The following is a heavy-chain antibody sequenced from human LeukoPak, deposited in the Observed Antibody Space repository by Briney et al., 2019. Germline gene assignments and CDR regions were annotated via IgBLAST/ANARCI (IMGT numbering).Heavy chain of an antibody. Sequence: GESLKISCRGSGNSFTNFWIGWVRQLPGKGLEWMGIIYPDDSETFYRPSFQGQITISADKSISTAFLQWSSLRASETAIYYCARHGANIEAPPAASPYYGLDVWGPGTTVTVSS. CDR3: ARHGANIEAPPAASPYYGLDV. D-gene: IGHD2-2*01. CDR2: IYPDDSET. CDR1: GNSFTNFW. V-gene: IGHV5-51*01. J-gene: IGHJ6*02.